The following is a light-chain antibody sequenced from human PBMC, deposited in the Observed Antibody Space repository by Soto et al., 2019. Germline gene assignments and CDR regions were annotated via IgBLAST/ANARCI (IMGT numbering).Light chain of an antibody. CDR3: ASFRSGTTLL. V-gene: IGLV2-14*01. CDR1: RSDIGDSNF. Sequence: SLLTQPASVSGSPGESVTISCTGPRSDIGDSNFISWYQHSPGKASRLLIYEVNNRPSGVYRRFYGSKAGNTASLTISGLLDDDEADYFCASFRSGTTLLFGSGTKLTVL. J-gene: IGLJ6*01. CDR2: EVN.